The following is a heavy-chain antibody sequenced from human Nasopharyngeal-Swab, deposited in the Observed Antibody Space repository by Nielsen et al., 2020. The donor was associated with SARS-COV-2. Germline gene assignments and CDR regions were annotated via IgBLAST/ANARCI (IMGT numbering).Heavy chain of an antibody. J-gene: IGHJ4*02. Sequence: SQTLSLTCAISGDSVSSNSAAWNWIRQSPSRGLEWLGRTYYRSKWYNDYAVSVKSRITINPGTSKNQFSLQLNSVTPEDTAVYYCARGKLLWFGELSRRVYYFDYWGQGTLVTVSS. CDR2: TYYRSKWYN. CDR1: GDSVSSNSAA. D-gene: IGHD3-10*01. V-gene: IGHV6-1*01. CDR3: ARGKLLWFGELSRRVYYFDY.